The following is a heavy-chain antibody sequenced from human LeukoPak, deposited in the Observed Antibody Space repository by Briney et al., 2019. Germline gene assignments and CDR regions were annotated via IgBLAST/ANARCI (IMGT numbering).Heavy chain of an antibody. J-gene: IGHJ1*01. CDR2: IKQDGSEE. D-gene: IGHD2-2*02. Sequence: PGGSLRLSXVASGFTFSSYWMSWVRQAPGKGLEWVADIKQDGSEEYYVDSVKGRFTISRDNAKNSLYLQMNSLRAEDTAVYYCAREVYCSSTSCYTRYFQHWGQGTLVTVSS. V-gene: IGHV3-7*01. CDR3: AREVYCSSTSCYTRYFQH. CDR1: GFTFSSYW.